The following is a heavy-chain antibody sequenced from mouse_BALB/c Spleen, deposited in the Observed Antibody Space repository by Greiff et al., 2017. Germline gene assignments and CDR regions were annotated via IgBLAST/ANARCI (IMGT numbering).Heavy chain of an antibody. D-gene: IGHD2-4*01. V-gene: IGHV1-20*02. J-gene: IGHJ4*01. Sequence: EVQGVESGPELVKPGASVKISCKASGYSFTGYFMNWVMQSHGKSLEWIGRINPYNGDTFYNQKFKGKATLTVDKASSTAHMELRSLASEDSAVYYCARSTMITTDYAMDYWGQGTSVTVSS. CDR1: GYSFTGYF. CDR3: ARSTMITTDYAMDY. CDR2: INPYNGDT.